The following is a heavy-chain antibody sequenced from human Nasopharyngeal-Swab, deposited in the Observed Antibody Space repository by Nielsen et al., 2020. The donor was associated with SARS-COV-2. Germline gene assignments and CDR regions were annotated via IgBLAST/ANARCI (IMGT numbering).Heavy chain of an antibody. CDR2: ISYDGSNK. V-gene: IGHV3-30*04. Sequence: GESLKISCAASGFTFSSYAMHWVRQAPGKGLEWVAVISYDGSNKYYADSVKGRFTISRDNSKNTLHLQMNSLRAEDTAVYYCARALWGSYYYGMDVWGQGTTVTVSS. CDR1: GFTFSSYA. D-gene: IGHD7-27*01. J-gene: IGHJ6*02. CDR3: ARALWGSYYYGMDV.